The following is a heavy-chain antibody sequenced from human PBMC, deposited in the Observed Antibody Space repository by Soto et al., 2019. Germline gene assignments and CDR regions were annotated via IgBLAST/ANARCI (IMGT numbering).Heavy chain of an antibody. CDR2: ISSSSSTI. Sequence: EVQLVESGGGLVQPGGSLRLSCAASGFTFSSYSMNWVRQAPGKGLEWVSFISSSSSTIWYADSVKGRFTISRDNDKNSLYLQMNSLRGEDTAIYYCARDIAVDLDYWGQGTLVTVSS. CDR3: ARDIAVDLDY. D-gene: IGHD6-19*01. V-gene: IGHV3-48*01. J-gene: IGHJ4*02. CDR1: GFTFSSYS.